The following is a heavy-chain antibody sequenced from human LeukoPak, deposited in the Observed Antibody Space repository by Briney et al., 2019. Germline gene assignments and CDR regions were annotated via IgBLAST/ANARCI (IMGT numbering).Heavy chain of an antibody. CDR1: GFTFTNAW. D-gene: IGHD5-24*01. Sequence: GGSLRLSCAAPGFTFTNAWMSWVRQAPGKGLEWVFRIKSKTDGGTTDYAAPVKGRFTISRDDSKNTLYLQMNSLKTEDTAVYYCTTDGYNSEFDYWGQGTLVTVSS. CDR3: TTDGYNSEFDY. J-gene: IGHJ4*02. CDR2: IKSKTDGGTT. V-gene: IGHV3-15*01.